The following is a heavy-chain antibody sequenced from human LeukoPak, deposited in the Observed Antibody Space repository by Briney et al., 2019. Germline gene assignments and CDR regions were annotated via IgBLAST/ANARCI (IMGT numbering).Heavy chain of an antibody. V-gene: IGHV3-64*01. CDR3: AKDPALVTMVRGVMNY. J-gene: IGHJ4*02. Sequence: PGGSLRLSCAASGFTFMDYPMHWVRQAPGKGLEYVSGISSNGGSTYYANSVKGRFTISRDNSKNTLFLQMNSLRAEDAAVYYCAKDPALVTMVRGVMNYWGQGTLVTVSS. D-gene: IGHD3-10*01. CDR2: ISSNGGST. CDR1: GFTFMDYP.